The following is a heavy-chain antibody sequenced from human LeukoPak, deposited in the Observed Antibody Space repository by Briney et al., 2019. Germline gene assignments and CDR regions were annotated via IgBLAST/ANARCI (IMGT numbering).Heavy chain of an antibody. D-gene: IGHD1-26*01. Sequence: GASVKVSCKASGYTFSTYDINWVRQATGQGLEWMGGIIPIFGTANYAQKFQGRVTITADESTSTAYMELSSLRSEDTAVYYCARPYSGSYFYFDYWGQGTLVTVSS. CDR1: GYTFSTYD. CDR2: IIPIFGTA. CDR3: ARPYSGSYFYFDY. J-gene: IGHJ4*02. V-gene: IGHV1-69*13.